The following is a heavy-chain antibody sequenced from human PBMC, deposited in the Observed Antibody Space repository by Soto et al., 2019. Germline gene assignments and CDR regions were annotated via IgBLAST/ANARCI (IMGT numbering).Heavy chain of an antibody. CDR2: ISAYNGNT. J-gene: IGHJ4*02. CDR1: GYTFTNYG. Sequence: ASVKVSCKTSGYTFTNYGITWVRQAPGQGLEWMGWISAYNGNTGYTQKLQGRVTITTDTSTSTAYMELRSLRSDDTAVYYCAKDRVRLGELSLLGYFDYWGQGTLVTVSS. V-gene: IGHV1-18*01. D-gene: IGHD3-16*02. CDR3: AKDRVRLGELSLLGYFDY.